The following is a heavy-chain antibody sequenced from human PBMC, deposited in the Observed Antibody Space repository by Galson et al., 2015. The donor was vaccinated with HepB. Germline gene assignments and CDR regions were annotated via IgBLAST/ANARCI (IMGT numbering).Heavy chain of an antibody. CDR2: IHWDDDK. CDR1: GFSLSTSGMC. CDR3: ARAPNGDYPPAPFDY. V-gene: IGHV2-70*11. Sequence: PALVKPTQTLTLTCTFSGFSLSTSGMCVSWIRQPPGKALEWLARIHWDDDKYYNTSLKTRLTISKDTSKNQVVLTMTNMDPVDTATYYCARAPNGDYPPAPFDYWGQGTLITVSS. D-gene: IGHD4-17*01. J-gene: IGHJ4*02.